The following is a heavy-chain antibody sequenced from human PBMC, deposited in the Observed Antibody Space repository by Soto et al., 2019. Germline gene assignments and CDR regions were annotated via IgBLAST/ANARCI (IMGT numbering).Heavy chain of an antibody. V-gene: IGHV5-51*01. Sequence: PGESLKTSCKGSGYSFTSYWIGWVRQMPGKGLEWMGIIYPGDSDTRYSPSFQGQVTISADKSISTAYLQWSSLKASDTAMYYCARVVRVAGSYYYYYMDVWGKGTTVTVSS. CDR3: ARVVRVAGSYYYYYMDV. D-gene: IGHD6-19*01. CDR1: GYSFTSYW. J-gene: IGHJ6*03. CDR2: IYPGDSDT.